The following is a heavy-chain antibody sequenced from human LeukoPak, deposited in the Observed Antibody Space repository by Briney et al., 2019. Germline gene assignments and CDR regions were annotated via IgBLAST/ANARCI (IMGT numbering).Heavy chain of an antibody. Sequence: PGGSLRLSCAASGFTFDSYGLHWVRQAPGKGLEWVAVTWYDGSNKNYADSVRGRFTISRDNSKNTLYLQMNSLRAEDTAVYYCARLYYYGSGSYAEDYWGQGTLVTVSS. J-gene: IGHJ4*02. CDR3: ARLYYYGSGSYAEDY. CDR1: GFTFDSYG. V-gene: IGHV3-33*01. D-gene: IGHD3-10*01. CDR2: TWYDGSNK.